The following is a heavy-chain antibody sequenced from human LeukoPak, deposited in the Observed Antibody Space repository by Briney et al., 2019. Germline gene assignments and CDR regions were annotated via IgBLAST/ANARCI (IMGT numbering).Heavy chain of an antibody. J-gene: IGHJ4*02. D-gene: IGHD1-14*01. CDR3: AREILGGFNPGAY. CDR2: IHRSGSP. CDR1: LDSTTSNF. V-gene: IGHV4-4*02. Sequence: PSETLSLTCTVSLDSTTSNFWSWVRQPPGKGLEWIGEIHRSGSPNYNPSLQSRVTISIDRSRNQIALELSTVTAADTAVYYCAREILGGFNPGAYWGQGTLVTVSS.